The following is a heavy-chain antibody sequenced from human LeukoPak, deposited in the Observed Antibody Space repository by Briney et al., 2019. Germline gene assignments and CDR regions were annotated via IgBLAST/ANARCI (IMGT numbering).Heavy chain of an antibody. CDR2: IYHSGST. V-gene: IGHV4-59*01. Sequence: SETLSPTCTVSGGSIIGYYWNWIRQPPGKGLDWIGYIYHSGSTNYNPSLKSRVTISVDTSKTQISLKLRAVTAADTAVYYCARSRVWSDYWGYFDYWGQGTLVTVSS. CDR1: GGSIIGYY. CDR3: ARSRVWSDYWGYFDY. J-gene: IGHJ4*02. D-gene: IGHD3-3*01.